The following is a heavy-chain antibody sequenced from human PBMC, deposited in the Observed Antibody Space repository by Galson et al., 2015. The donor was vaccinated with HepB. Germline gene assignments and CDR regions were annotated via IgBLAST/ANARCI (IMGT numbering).Heavy chain of an antibody. CDR3: ARRIDY. CDR1: GFTFSPYD. J-gene: IGHJ4*02. Sequence: SLRLSCAASGFTFSPYDMNWVRQAPGKGLEWISFISSSSRTIYYVDSVKGRFTISRDNAKNSLYLQMNSLRAEDTAVYYCARRIDYWGQGTLVTVSS. V-gene: IGHV3-48*01. CDR2: ISSSSRTI.